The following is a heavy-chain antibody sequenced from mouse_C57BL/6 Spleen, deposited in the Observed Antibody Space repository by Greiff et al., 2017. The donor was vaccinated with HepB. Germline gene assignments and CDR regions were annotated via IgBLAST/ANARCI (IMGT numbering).Heavy chain of an antibody. Sequence: EVQRVESGGGLVQPGGSLSLSCAASGFTFTEYYMSWVRQPPGKALEWLGFIRNKANGYTTEYSASVKGRFTISRDNSQSILYLQMNALRAEDSATYYCARYGVVGYFDYWGQGTTLTVSS. V-gene: IGHV7-3*01. CDR2: IRNKANGYTT. CDR3: ARYGVVGYFDY. CDR1: GFTFTEYY. J-gene: IGHJ2*01. D-gene: IGHD1-1*01.